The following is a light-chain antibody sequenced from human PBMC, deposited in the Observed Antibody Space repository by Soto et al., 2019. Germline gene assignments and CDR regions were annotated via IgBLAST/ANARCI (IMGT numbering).Light chain of an antibody. CDR1: SSDVGGYNS. J-gene: IGLJ2*01. CDR3: SSYSSSSHVV. Sequence: QSALTRPASVSGSPGQSITISCTGTSSDVGGYNSVSWYQQHPGKAPKLMIYEVTDRPSGVSNRFSGSQSGNTASLTISGLQAEDEAYYYCSSYSSSSHVVFGGGTKLTVL. V-gene: IGLV2-14*01. CDR2: EVT.